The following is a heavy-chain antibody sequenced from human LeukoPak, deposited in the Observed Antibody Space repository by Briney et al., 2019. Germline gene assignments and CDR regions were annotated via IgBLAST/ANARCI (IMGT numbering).Heavy chain of an antibody. Sequence: ASVKVSCKASGYTFTSYAMHWVRQAPGQRLEWMGWINAGNGNTKYSQKFQGRVTITRDTSASTAYMELSSLRSEDTAVYYCTRPDDILTGYYNYWGQGTLVTVSS. J-gene: IGHJ4*02. CDR1: GYTFTSYA. CDR2: INAGNGNT. D-gene: IGHD3-9*01. V-gene: IGHV1-3*01. CDR3: TRPDDILTGYYNY.